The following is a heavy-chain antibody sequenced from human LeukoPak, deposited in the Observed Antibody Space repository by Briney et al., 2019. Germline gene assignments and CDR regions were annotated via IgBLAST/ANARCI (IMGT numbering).Heavy chain of an antibody. D-gene: IGHD4-17*01. CDR2: IKQDGSQK. CDR3: ARDPTVTNFHDAFDI. Sequence: GGSLRLSCAASGXTFSSYWMSWVHQAPGKGQEWVATIKQDGSQKEYGDSVNGRFTISRDNAKNSLYLQMNSLRAEDTAVYYCARDPTVTNFHDAFDIWGQGRMVAVSS. CDR1: GXTFSSYW. J-gene: IGHJ3*02. V-gene: IGHV3-7*05.